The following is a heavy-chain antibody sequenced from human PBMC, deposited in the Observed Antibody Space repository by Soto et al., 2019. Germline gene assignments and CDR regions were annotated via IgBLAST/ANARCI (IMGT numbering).Heavy chain of an antibody. CDR3: ARTLSGFTYGSRQFYFDY. CDR2: MFPGGTT. J-gene: IGHJ4*02. V-gene: IGHV4-4*07. D-gene: IGHD3-10*01. CDR1: GDPITSYF. Sequence: LSLTCTVSGDPITSYFWSWIRQPAGKGLEWIGHMFPGGTTSHNSSLKSRVSMSIDTSKNQFSLTLTSVTAADTAVYYCARTLSGFTYGSRQFYFDYWGQGTPVTVSS.